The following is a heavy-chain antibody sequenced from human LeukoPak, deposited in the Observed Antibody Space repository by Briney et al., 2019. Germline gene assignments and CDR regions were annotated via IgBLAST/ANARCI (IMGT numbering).Heavy chain of an antibody. CDR1: GFTFSSYA. CDR3: ARRYSSSPWYFDY. V-gene: IGHV3-30*01. CDR2: ISYDGSNK. J-gene: IGHJ4*02. D-gene: IGHD6-13*01. Sequence: GGSLRLSCAASGFTFSSYAMHWFRKPPGKGQEGVAVISYDGSNKYYADSVKGRFTISRDNSKNTLYLQMNSLRAEDTAVYYCARRYSSSPWYFDYWGQGTLVTVSS.